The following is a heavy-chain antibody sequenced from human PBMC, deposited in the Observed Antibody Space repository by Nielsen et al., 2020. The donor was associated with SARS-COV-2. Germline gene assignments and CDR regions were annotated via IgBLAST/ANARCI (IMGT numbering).Heavy chain of an antibody. D-gene: IGHD5-18*01. V-gene: IGHV3-30-3*01. CDR1: GFTFSSYA. CDR2: ISYDGSNK. Sequence: GESLKISCAASGFTFSSYAMRWVRQAPGKGLEWVAVISYDGSNKYYADSVKGRFTISRDNSKNTLYLQMNSLRAEDTAVYYCAREGLRYGRYFDYWGQGTLVTVSS. J-gene: IGHJ4*02. CDR3: AREGLRYGRYFDY.